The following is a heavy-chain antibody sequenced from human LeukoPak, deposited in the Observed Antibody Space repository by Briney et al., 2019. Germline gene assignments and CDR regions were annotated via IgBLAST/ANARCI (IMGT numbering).Heavy chain of an antibody. D-gene: IGHD2-15*01. V-gene: IGHV3-66*01. CDR1: GFTVSSNY. CDR2: IYSGGST. CDR3: ARGSGSSYYFDY. J-gene: IGHJ4*02. Sequence: GGSLRLSCAASGFTVSSNYMSWVRQAPGKGLEWVSVIYSGGSTYYADSVKGRFTISRDNSKSTLYLQMNSLRAEDTAVYYCARGSGSSYYFDYWGQGTLVTVPS.